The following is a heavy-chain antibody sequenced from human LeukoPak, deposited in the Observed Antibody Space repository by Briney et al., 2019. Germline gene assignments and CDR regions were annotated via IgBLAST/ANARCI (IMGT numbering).Heavy chain of an antibody. D-gene: IGHD6-19*01. CDR3: ARDSSGWYHGMDV. Sequence: AGGSLRLSCAASGFTFSNYYMNWIRQAPGKGLEWVSYISDSSYTNYADAVKGRFTISRDNAKNSLYLQMNSLRADDTAVYYCARDSSGWYHGMDVWGQGTTVTVSS. V-gene: IGHV3-11*06. CDR1: GFTFSNYY. CDR2: ISDSSYT. J-gene: IGHJ6*02.